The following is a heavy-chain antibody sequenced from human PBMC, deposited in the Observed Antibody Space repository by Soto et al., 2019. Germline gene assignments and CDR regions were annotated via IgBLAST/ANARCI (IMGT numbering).Heavy chain of an antibody. CDR1: VFTFSSYA. CDR3: AKDLVRWEWSYILEV. CDR2: ISGSGGST. Sequence: PGRSLRLSCAASVFTFSSYAMSLVRQAPGEGLEWVSAISGSGGSTYYADSVKGRFTISGDNSKNTLYLQMNSLRAEDTAVYYCAKDLVRWEWSYILEVWGQGTTVTVSS. J-gene: IGHJ6*02. V-gene: IGHV3-23*01. D-gene: IGHD3-3*01.